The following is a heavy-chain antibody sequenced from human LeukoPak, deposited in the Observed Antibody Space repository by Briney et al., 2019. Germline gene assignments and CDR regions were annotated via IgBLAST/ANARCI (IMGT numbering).Heavy chain of an antibody. CDR1: GGSISSYY. D-gene: IGHD3-22*01. Sequence: SETLSLTCTVSGGSISSYYWSWIRQPAGKGLEWIGRIYTSGSTNYNPSLKSRVTISVDTSKNQFSLKLSSVTAADTAVYYCARGYYYDSSGYSDYWGQGTLVTVSS. V-gene: IGHV4-4*07. CDR3: ARGYYYDSSGYSDY. J-gene: IGHJ4*02. CDR2: IYTSGST.